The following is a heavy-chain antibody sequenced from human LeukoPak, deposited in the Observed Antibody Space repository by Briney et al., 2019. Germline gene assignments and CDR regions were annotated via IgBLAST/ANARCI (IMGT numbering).Heavy chain of an antibody. D-gene: IGHD6-13*01. V-gene: IGHV3-30-3*01. CDR1: GFTFSDYA. CDR3: ARETAAVDYYGMDV. Sequence: GGSLRLSCAASGFTFSDYAMHWVRQAPGKGLEWVAVISKDGSDKYYPGSVRGRFTISRDNSKNTIYLQMDSLRAEDTAIYYCARETAAVDYYGMDVWGQGTTVTVSS. CDR2: ISKDGSDK. J-gene: IGHJ6*02.